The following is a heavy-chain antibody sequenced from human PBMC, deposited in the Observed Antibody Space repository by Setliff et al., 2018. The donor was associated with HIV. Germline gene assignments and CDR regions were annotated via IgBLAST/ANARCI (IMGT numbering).Heavy chain of an antibody. V-gene: IGHV3-7*03. D-gene: IGHD2-21*01. CDR1: GESFSAYF. J-gene: IGHJ4*02. CDR2: IKQGGSEK. CDR3: ARDCGYVRCPFFDY. Sequence: PSETLSLTCAVYGESFSAYFWSWIRQSPGKGLEWVANIKQGGSEKYYVDSVKGRFTISRDNAKNSLYLKMNSRRAEDTAVYYCARDCGYVRCPFFDYWGQGTLVTVSS.